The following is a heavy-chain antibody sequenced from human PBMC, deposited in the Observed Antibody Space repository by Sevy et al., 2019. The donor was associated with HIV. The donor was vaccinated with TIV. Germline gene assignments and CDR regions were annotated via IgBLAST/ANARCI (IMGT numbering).Heavy chain of an antibody. CDR1: GFTFSNFG. CDR2: IRYDGSDK. Sequence: GGSLRLSCTASGFTFSNFGMHWVRQVPGKGLEWATFIRYDGSDKYYEASVKGRFTISRDDSKNTLYLQMDSLRPEDTAIYYCAKDLAGPGRRYFDYWGQGTLVTVSS. D-gene: IGHD6-13*01. J-gene: IGHJ4*02. CDR3: AKDLAGPGRRYFDY. V-gene: IGHV3-30*02.